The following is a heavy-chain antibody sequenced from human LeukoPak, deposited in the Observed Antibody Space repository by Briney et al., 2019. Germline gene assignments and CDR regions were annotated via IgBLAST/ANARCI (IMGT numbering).Heavy chain of an antibody. CDR2: IYSGDST. CDR3: VGRPYYYYGMDV. J-gene: IGHJ6*02. Sequence: PGGSLRLSCAASGFTVNSNTMSWVRQATGKGLECVAAIYSGDSTYYPDSVKGRFSISRDNSKNTLYLQMGSLRAEDTAIYYCVGRPYYYYGMDVWGQGTTVTVSS. CDR1: GFTVNSNT. V-gene: IGHV3-53*01.